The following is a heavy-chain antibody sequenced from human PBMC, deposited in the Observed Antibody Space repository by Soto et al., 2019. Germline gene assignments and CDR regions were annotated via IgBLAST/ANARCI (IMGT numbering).Heavy chain of an antibody. D-gene: IGHD2-2*01. Sequence: PGESLKISCKGSGYSFTSYWISWVRQMPGKGLEWMGRIDPSDSYTNYSPSFQGHVTTSADKSISTAYLQWSSLKASDTAMYYCARYIVVGNYYYYGMDVWGQGTTVTVS. CDR1: GYSFTSYW. J-gene: IGHJ6*02. CDR2: IDPSDSYT. CDR3: ARYIVVGNYYYYGMDV. V-gene: IGHV5-10-1*01.